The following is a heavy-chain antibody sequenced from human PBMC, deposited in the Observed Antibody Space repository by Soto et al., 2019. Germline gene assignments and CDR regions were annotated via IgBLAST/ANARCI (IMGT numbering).Heavy chain of an antibody. V-gene: IGHV3-9*01. Sequence: PGLSHRPSDGPSGFTFDDYAMHWVRQAPGKGLEWVSGISWNSGSIGYADSVKGRFTISRDNAKNSLYLQMNSLRAEDTALYYCAKDLAGGFDWLSFDAFDIWGQGTMVTVSS. D-gene: IGHD3-9*01. J-gene: IGHJ3*02. CDR3: AKDLAGGFDWLSFDAFDI. CDR2: ISWNSGSI. CDR1: GFTFDDYA.